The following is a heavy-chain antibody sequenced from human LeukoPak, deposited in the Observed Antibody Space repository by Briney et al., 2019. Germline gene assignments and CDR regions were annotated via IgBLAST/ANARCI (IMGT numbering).Heavy chain of an antibody. CDR2: ISSSSSYI. V-gene: IGHV3-21*01. D-gene: IGHD3-16*02. Sequence: PGGSLRLSCAASGFTFSSYGMNWVRQAPGKGLEWVSSISSSSSYIYYADSVKGRFTISRDNAKNSLYLQMNSLRAEDTAVYYCARAPDDYVWGSYRIDAFDIWGQGTMVTVSS. CDR1: GFTFSSYG. CDR3: ARAPDDYVWGSYRIDAFDI. J-gene: IGHJ3*02.